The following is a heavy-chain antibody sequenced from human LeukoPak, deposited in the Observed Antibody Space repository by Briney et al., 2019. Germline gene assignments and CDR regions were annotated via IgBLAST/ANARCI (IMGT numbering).Heavy chain of an antibody. Sequence: GASVTVSCKASGYTFTSYGISWVRQAPGQGLEWMGWISAYNGYTNYAQKLQGRVTMTTDTSTSTAYMELRSLRSDDTAMYYCARGPNIAAAGIYVYWGQGTLVTVSS. CDR1: GYTFTSYG. J-gene: IGHJ4*02. CDR2: ISAYNGYT. CDR3: ARGPNIAAAGIYVY. D-gene: IGHD6-13*01. V-gene: IGHV1-18*01.